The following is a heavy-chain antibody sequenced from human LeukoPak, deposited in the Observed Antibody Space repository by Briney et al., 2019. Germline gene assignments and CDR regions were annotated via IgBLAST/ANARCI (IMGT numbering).Heavy chain of an antibody. J-gene: IGHJ4*02. CDR3: ASQRSSYCSSTICSLDY. CDR1: GYTFTGYY. V-gene: IGHV1-2*02. CDR2: INPNSGGT. Sequence: ASVKVSCKASGYTFTGYYMHWVRQAPGQGLEWMGWINPNSGGTNYAQKFQGRVTMTRDTSISTAYMELSRLRSDDTAVYYCASQRSSYCSSTICSLDYWGQGTLVTVSS. D-gene: IGHD2-2*01.